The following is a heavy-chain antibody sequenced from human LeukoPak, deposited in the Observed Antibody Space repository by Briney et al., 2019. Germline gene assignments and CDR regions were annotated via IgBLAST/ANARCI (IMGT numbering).Heavy chain of an antibody. J-gene: IGHJ4*02. Sequence: SVKVSCKASGGTFSSYAISWVRQAPGQGLEWMGGIIPIFGTANYAQKFQGRVTITTDESTSTAYMELSSLRSEDTAVYYCAVTQGFRQVGGLEYFDYWGQGTLVTVSS. D-gene: IGHD4-23*01. CDR3: AVTQGFRQVGGLEYFDY. CDR1: GGTFSSYA. CDR2: IIPIFGTA. V-gene: IGHV1-69*05.